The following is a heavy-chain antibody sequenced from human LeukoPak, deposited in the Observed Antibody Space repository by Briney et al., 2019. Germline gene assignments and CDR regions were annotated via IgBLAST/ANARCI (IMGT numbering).Heavy chain of an antibody. Sequence: SETLSLTCAVSGGSINSAGYSWSWIRQPPGKGLEWIGYSYPGGNTYYNPSLESRLTISVDGSKNQCSLKLSSVTAADTAMYYCARIPAGYLYGKGAFDIWGQGAMVTVSS. V-gene: IGHV4-30-2*01. CDR2: SYPGGNT. D-gene: IGHD5-18*01. J-gene: IGHJ3*02. CDR1: GGSINSAGYS. CDR3: ARIPAGYLYGKGAFDI.